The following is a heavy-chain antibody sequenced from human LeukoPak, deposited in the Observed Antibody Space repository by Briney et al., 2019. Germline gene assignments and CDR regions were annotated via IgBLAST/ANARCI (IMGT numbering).Heavy chain of an antibody. CDR3: ARGSRIAVAGDY. CDR2: IYYSGST. CDR1: GGSISSGGYY. J-gene: IGHJ4*02. V-gene: IGHV4-31*03. Sequence: PSQTLSLTCTVSGGSISSGGYYWSWIRQHPGKGLEWIGYIYYSGSTYSNPSLKSRVTISVDTSKNQFSLKLSSVTAADTAVYYCARGSRIAVAGDYWGQGTLVTVSS. D-gene: IGHD6-19*01.